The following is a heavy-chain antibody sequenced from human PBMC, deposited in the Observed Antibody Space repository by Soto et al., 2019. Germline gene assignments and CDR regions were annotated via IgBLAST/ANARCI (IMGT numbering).Heavy chain of an antibody. CDR3: QYQLLTYYYGMDV. CDR1: GFTFGDHA. CDR2: IRSKAYGGTT. Sequence: PGGSLRLSCIGSGFTFGDHAMSWFRQAPGKGLEWVGFIRSKAYGGTTEYAASVKGRFTISRDDSNSIAYLQMNSLKTEDTAVYYCQYQLLTYYYGMDVWGPGTTVTVSS. V-gene: IGHV3-49*03. J-gene: IGHJ6*02. D-gene: IGHD2-2*01.